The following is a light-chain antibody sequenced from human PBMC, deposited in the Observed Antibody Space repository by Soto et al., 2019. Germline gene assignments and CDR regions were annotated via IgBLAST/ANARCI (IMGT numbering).Light chain of an antibody. CDR2: VDN. CDR1: IGDVKNYEL. CDR3: CSDAGRSAYV. V-gene: IGLV2-23*01. Sequence: QSALPHPASLPPSPGQWTTICCRRTIGDVKNYELASWYQHHPGKAPHLMMSVDNKRRSGVSTRLYGSESGNTASLTNSGLQAGDEAAYLCCSDAGRSAYVFGAGTRVP. J-gene: IGLJ1*01.